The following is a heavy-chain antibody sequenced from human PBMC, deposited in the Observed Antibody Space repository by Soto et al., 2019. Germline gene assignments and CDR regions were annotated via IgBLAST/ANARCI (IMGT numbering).Heavy chain of an antibody. Sequence: QVQLVQSGAEVKKPGSSVKVSCKASGGTFSSYAISWVRQAPGHGLEWMGGIIPIFGTANYAQKLQGRVTSTANDSTSTDYMELSSLRSEDTAVYYCARPTMVRGRQRSTTAYYYYGMDVWGQGTTVTVSS. CDR3: ARPTMVRGRQRSTTAYYYYGMDV. V-gene: IGHV1-69*12. CDR2: IIPIFGTA. CDR1: GGTFSSYA. D-gene: IGHD3-10*01. J-gene: IGHJ6*02.